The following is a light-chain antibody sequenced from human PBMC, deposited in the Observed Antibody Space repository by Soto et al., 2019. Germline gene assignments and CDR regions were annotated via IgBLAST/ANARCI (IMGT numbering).Light chain of an antibody. V-gene: IGLV2-14*03. Sequence: QSALTQPASVSGSPGQSITISCTGTSSDVGGYNYVSWYQQHPGKAPKLMIYDVINRPSGVSNGFSGSKSGNSASLTISGLQAEDEADYYCSSYTSSSTYVVFGGGTKLTVL. CDR1: SSDVGGYNY. J-gene: IGLJ2*01. CDR3: SSYTSSSTYVV. CDR2: DVI.